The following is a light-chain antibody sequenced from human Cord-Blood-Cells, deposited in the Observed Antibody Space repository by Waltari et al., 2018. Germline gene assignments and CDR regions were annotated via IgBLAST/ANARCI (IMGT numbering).Light chain of an antibody. J-gene: IGLJ2*01. Sequence: QSVLTQPHSVSAAPGQRVTISCTGSSSNIGAGSDLHGYQQLPGTAPQLPIYGNSTRPSGVPDRFSGSKSGTSAYLAITGLQAEDEADYYCQSYESSLSGVVFGGGTKLTVL. CDR1: SSNIGAGSD. CDR2: GNS. CDR3: QSYESSLSGVV. V-gene: IGLV1-40*01.